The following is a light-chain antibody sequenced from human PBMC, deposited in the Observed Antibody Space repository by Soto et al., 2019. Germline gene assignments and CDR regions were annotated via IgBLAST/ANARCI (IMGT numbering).Light chain of an antibody. CDR2: VAS. CDR1: QGINKY. J-gene: IGKJ5*01. V-gene: IGKV1-27*01. Sequence: DSQMTRSPSSLSASVGDIVTITCRASQGINKYLAWYQQKPGKVPKLLIYVASTLQSGVPSRFSGSGSGTDFTLTISSLQPDDVGNYYCQQSYSTPLISFGQGTRLEI. CDR3: QQSYSTPLIS.